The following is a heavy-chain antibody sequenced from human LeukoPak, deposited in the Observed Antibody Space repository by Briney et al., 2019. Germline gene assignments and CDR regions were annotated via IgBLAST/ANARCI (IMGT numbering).Heavy chain of an antibody. CDR2: MNPNSGNT. D-gene: IGHD6-13*01. Sequence: GASVKVSCKASGYTFTSYGISWVRQAPGQGLEWMGWMNPNSGNTGYAQKFQGRVTMTRNTSISTAYMELSSLRSEDTAVYYCARGHLGQLASDYWGQGTLVTVSS. CDR1: GYTFTSYG. J-gene: IGHJ4*02. CDR3: ARGHLGQLASDY. V-gene: IGHV1-8*02.